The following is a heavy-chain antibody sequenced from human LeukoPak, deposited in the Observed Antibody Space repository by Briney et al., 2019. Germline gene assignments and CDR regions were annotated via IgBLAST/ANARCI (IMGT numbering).Heavy chain of an antibody. CDR2: IFHSGST. V-gene: IGHV4-59*12. Sequence: SETLSLTCTVPGVSISSYYWNWIRQPPGKGLEWIGYIFHSGSTNYNPSLKSRVTISVDTSKNQFSLKLSSVTAADTAVYYCARLVVPAARALYYFDYWGQGTLVTVSS. CDR3: ARLVVPAARALYYFDY. CDR1: GVSISSYY. J-gene: IGHJ4*02. D-gene: IGHD2-2*01.